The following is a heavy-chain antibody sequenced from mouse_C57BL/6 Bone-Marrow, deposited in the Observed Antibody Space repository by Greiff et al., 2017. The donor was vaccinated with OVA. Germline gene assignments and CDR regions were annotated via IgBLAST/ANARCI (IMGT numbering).Heavy chain of an antibody. Sequence: QVQLKQSGPELVKPGASVKISCKASGYSFTDYNMNWVKQRPGKGLEWIGQIYPGDGDINYNGKLKGKATLTADKSSSTAYMQFSSLTSEDSAVYFCARGAYWGQGTTLTVSS. CDR1: GYSFTDYN. J-gene: IGHJ2*01. CDR2: IYPGDGDI. CDR3: ARGAY. V-gene: IGHV1-80*01.